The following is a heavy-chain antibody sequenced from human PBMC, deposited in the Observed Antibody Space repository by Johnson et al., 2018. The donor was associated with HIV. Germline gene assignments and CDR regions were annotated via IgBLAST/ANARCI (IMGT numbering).Heavy chain of an antibody. J-gene: IGHJ3*02. D-gene: IGHD2-8*02. CDR1: GFTFSSYG. CDR3: AKDQYCTGGVCYSGAFDI. Sequence: QVQLMESWGGVVQPGRSLRLSCAASGFTFSSYGMHWVRQAPGKGLEWVAVISYDGSNKYYADSVKGRFTISRDNSKNTLYLQMNSLRAEDTAVYYCAKDQYCTGGVCYSGAFDIWGQGTMVTVSS. V-gene: IGHV3-30*18. CDR2: ISYDGSNK.